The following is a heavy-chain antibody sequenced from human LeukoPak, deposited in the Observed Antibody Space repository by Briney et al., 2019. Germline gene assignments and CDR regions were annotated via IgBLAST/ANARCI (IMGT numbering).Heavy chain of an antibody. J-gene: IGHJ4*02. CDR1: GFTFTSYD. V-gene: IGHV1-8*01. CDR2: MNPNSGNI. Sequence: ASVKVSCTASGFTFTSYDMNWVRQAPGQGLEWMGWMNPNSGNIGYAQKVQGRVTITRNTSMSTAYMELSSLRSEDTAVYYCARLELGGDWGLDYWGQGTLVTVSS. CDR3: ARLELGGDWGLDY. D-gene: IGHD2-21*02.